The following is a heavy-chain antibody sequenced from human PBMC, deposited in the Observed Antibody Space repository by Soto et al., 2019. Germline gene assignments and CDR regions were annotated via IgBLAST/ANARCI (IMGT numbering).Heavy chain of an antibody. V-gene: IGHV4-4*07. J-gene: IGHJ4*02. CDR1: GGSIYTYY. D-gene: IGHD6-19*01. Sequence: SETLSLTCNVSGGSIYTYYWSWIRQPAGKGLEWIGRIYTSGSTNYNPSLKSRVTMSVDTSKNQFSLKLSSVTAADTAVYYCAREKPEDGYSSGSFDYWGQGTLVTVSS. CDR3: AREKPEDGYSSGSFDY. CDR2: IYTSGST.